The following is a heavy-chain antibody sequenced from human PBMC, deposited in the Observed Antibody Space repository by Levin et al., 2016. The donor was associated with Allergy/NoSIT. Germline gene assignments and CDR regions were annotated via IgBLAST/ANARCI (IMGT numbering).Heavy chain of an antibody. CDR2: IYYSGST. D-gene: IGHD5-18*01. CDR1: GGSVSSGSYY. Sequence: SETLSLTCIVSGGSVSSGSYYWSWIRQPPGKGLEWIGYIYYSGSTNYNPSLKSRVTISVDTSKNQFSLKLSSVTAADTAVYYCARGGMGYSYGYADFDYWGQGTLVTVSS. CDR3: ARGGMGYSYGYADFDY. J-gene: IGHJ4*02. V-gene: IGHV4-61*01.